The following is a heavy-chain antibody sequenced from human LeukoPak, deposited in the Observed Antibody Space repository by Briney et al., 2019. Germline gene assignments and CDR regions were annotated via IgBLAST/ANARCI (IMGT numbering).Heavy chain of an antibody. D-gene: IGHD3-3*01. Sequence: PSETLSLTCTVSGGSISSYYWSWIRQPPGKGLEWIGYIYYSGSTYYNPSLKSRVTISVDTSKNQFSLKLSSVTAADTAVYYCARDQGRDFWSGYYQQWFDPWGQGTLVTVSS. V-gene: IGHV4-59*12. CDR1: GGSISSYY. J-gene: IGHJ5*02. CDR3: ARDQGRDFWSGYYQQWFDP. CDR2: IYYSGST.